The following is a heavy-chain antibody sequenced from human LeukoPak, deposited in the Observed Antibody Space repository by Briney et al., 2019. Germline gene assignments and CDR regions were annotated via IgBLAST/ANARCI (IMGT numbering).Heavy chain of an antibody. D-gene: IGHD3-10*01. CDR2: ISPDSATI. Sequence: GGSLRLSCAASGFTFYSHGMIWVRQAPGKGLEWVSYISPDSATIYYADSVKGRFTISRDHAKNSLYLQMISLRAEDTALYSCARVGAPTVYTYYLGVGGKGPTVTVPS. CDR1: GFTFYSHG. V-gene: IGHV3-48*04. CDR3: ARVGAPTVYTYYLGV. J-gene: IGHJ6*04.